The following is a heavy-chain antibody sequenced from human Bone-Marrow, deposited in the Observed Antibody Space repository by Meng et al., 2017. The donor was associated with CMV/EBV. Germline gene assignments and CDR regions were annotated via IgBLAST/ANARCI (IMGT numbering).Heavy chain of an antibody. CDR3: AKGGGIAARPSDPSDYYYYYGMDV. J-gene: IGHJ6*02. CDR1: GGSISSSSDY. CDR2: IYYSGST. D-gene: IGHD6-6*01. Sequence: SETLSLTCTVSGGSISSSSDYWGWIRQPPGKGLEWIGSIYYSGSTYYNPSLKSRVTISRDNAKNSLYLQMNSLRAEDTAVYYCAKGGGIAARPSDPSDYYYYYGMDVWGQGNTVTVSS. V-gene: IGHV4-39*07.